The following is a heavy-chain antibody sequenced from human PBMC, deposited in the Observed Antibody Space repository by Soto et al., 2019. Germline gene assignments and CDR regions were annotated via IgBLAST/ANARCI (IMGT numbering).Heavy chain of an antibody. Sequence: GGSLRLSCAASGFTFSSYAMSWVRQAPGKGLEWVSAISGSGGSTYYADSVKGRFTISRVNSKNTLYLQMNSLRAEDTAVYYCAKEGTRLRRAYVDYWGQGTLVTVSS. V-gene: IGHV3-23*01. J-gene: IGHJ4*02. D-gene: IGHD5-12*01. CDR1: GFTFSSYA. CDR3: AKEGTRLRRAYVDY. CDR2: ISGSGGST.